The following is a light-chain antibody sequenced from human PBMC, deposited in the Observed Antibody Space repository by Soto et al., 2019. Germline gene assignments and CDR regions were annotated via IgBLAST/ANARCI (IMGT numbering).Light chain of an antibody. CDR3: SSYTRPSTYF. J-gene: IGLJ1*01. V-gene: IGLV2-14*03. CDR1: SSDIGNYNY. Sequence: QSVLTQPDSVSGSPGQAVAISCTAASSDIGNYNYVSWYQQRPGKVPKLIIHDVSDRPSGVSDRFSGSKSGNPASLTISGLRAENEADYYCSSYTRPSTYFSGPGTKVT. CDR2: DVS.